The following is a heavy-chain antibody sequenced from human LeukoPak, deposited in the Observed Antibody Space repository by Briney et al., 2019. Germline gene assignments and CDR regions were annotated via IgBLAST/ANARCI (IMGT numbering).Heavy chain of an antibody. D-gene: IGHD6-13*01. CDR2: INHSGST. J-gene: IGHJ4*02. CDR3: ARVTGYMTEDYFDY. CDR1: GGSFSGYY. Sequence: SETLSLTCGVDGGSFSGYYWNWIRQPPGKGLEWIGEINHSGSTNYNPSLKRRVTISVDTSQNQFSVRLSSVTAADTAVYYCARVTGYMTEDYFDYWGQGTLITVSS. V-gene: IGHV4-34*01.